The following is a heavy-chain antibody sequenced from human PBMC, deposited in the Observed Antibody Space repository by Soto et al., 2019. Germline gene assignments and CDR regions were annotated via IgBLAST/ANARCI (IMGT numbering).Heavy chain of an antibody. CDR3: ARTAGGRVSCALNI. CDR2: VPTSENET. D-gene: IGHD1-1*01. CDR1: GFTFSSYG. V-gene: IGHV3-30-3*01. Sequence: VHLVESGGGVVQPGTSLRLSCVDSGFTFSSYGMNWVGQAPGKGLGWVAGVPTSENETDYADSVKGRFTISRDNAQDTFILHMDSLKSEDTAMYYCARTAGGRVSCALNICGQGTMVNV. J-gene: IGHJ3*02.